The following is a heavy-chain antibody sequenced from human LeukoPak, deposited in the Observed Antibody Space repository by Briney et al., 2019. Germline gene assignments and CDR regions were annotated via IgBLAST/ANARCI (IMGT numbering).Heavy chain of an antibody. Sequence: GGSLRLSCAASGFTFSSYAMHWVRQAPGKGLEWVSYISSSGSTIYYPDSVKGRFTISRDNAKNSLYLQMNSLRAEDTAVYYCARVGMTQWLGTPDYWGQGTLVTVSS. V-gene: IGHV3-48*01. CDR2: ISSSGSTI. CDR3: ARVGMTQWLGTPDY. J-gene: IGHJ4*02. D-gene: IGHD6-19*01. CDR1: GFTFSSYA.